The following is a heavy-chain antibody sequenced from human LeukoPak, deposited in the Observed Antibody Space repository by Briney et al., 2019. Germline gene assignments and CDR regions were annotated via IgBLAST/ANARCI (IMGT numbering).Heavy chain of an antibody. D-gene: IGHD3-10*01. CDR2: ISSDGSST. Sequence: PGGSLRLSCAASGFTFSSYWMHWMHWVRQAPGKGLLWVSRISSDGSSTSYADSVKGRFTISRDNAKNTLYLQMNSLRADDTAVYYCAREDGSGAFDTWGQGTLVTVSS. V-gene: IGHV3-74*01. CDR1: GFTFSSYWMHW. CDR3: AREDGSGAFDT. J-gene: IGHJ5*02.